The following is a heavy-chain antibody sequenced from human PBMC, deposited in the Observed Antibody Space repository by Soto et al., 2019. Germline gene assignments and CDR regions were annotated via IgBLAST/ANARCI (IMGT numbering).Heavy chain of an antibody. D-gene: IGHD4-17*01. CDR1: GGTFSRYA. V-gene: IGHV1-69*12. J-gene: IGHJ4*02. Sequence: QVXLXXSGAEVKKPGSSVKVSCKASGGTFSRYAISWVRQAPGQGLEWMGGITPMFGTANYAQKCQGRVTERADESSTTHCMELSSLRTEDTAVYYCARMFSGDYTFFFAYWGQGTLVTVSS. CDR2: ITPMFGTA. CDR3: ARMFSGDYTFFFAY.